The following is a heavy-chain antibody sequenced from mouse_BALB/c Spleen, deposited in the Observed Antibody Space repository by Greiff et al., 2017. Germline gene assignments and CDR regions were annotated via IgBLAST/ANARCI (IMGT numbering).Heavy chain of an antibody. D-gene: IGHD1-1*01. V-gene: IGHV5-6-4*01. CDR2: ISSGGSYT. Sequence: EVKLVESGGGLVKPGGSLKLSCAASGFTFSSYTMSWVRQTPEKRLEWVATISSGGSYTYNPDSVKGRFTISRDNAKNTLYLQMSSLKSEDTAMYYCTRDSYYGSSYGYWYFDVWGAGTTVTVSS. J-gene: IGHJ1*01. CDR1: GFTFSSYT. CDR3: TRDSYYGSSYGYWYFDV.